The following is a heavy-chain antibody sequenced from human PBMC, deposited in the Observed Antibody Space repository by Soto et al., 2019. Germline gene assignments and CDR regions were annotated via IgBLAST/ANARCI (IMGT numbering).Heavy chain of an antibody. CDR2: INPNSGGT. D-gene: IGHD3-22*01. CDR3: ARGAHYYDSSGPIHY. Sequence: GASVKVSCKASGYTFTGYYMHWVRQAPGQGLEWMGWINPNSGGTNYAQKFQGRVTMTRDTSINTAYMELSRLRSDDTAVYYCARGAHYYDSSGPIHYWGQGTLVTVSS. V-gene: IGHV1-2*02. J-gene: IGHJ4*02. CDR1: GYTFTGYY.